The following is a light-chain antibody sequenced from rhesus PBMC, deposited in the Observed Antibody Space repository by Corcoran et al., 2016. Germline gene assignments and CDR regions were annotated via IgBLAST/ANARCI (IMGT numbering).Light chain of an antibody. V-gene: IGKV1S12*01. CDR3: QHYYDKPFT. J-gene: IGKJ3*01. CDR1: QNIYSS. Sequence: DIQLTQSPSALSASVGDRVTISCRASQNIYSSLAWYQQRPGKAPRLLIYAASSLRTGIPSRFSGSGSGTAFTLTISSLQPEDSAVFYCQHYYDKPFTFGPGTKLDIK. CDR2: AAS.